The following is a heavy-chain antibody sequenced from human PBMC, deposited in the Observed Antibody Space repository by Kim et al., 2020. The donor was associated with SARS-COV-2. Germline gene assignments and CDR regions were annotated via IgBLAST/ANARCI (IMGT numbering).Heavy chain of an antibody. CDR3: AKDYSGWYLGRLFDP. D-gene: IGHD6-19*01. J-gene: IGHJ5*02. Sequence: GGSLRLSCAASGFTFDDYAMHWVRQAPGKGLEWVSGISWNSGSIGYADSVKGRFTISRDNAKNSLYLQMNSLRAEDTSLYYCAKDYSGWYLGRLFDPWG. CDR1: GFTFDDYA. V-gene: IGHV3-9*01. CDR2: ISWNSGSI.